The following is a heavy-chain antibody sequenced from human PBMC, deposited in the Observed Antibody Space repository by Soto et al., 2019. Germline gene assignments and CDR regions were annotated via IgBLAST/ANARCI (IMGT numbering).Heavy chain of an antibody. CDR1: GFTFSSYA. CDR2: FSGSGDNT. V-gene: IGHV3-23*01. J-gene: IGHJ6*02. Sequence: PGESLKISCAASGFTFSSYAMSWVRQAPGKGLEWVSSFSGSGDNTDYADSVKGRFTISRDNSKNTLYMQMNSLRAEDTAVYYCAKDRYDILTGYPIQYGMDVGGQGTPVTVAS. D-gene: IGHD3-9*01. CDR3: AKDRYDILTGYPIQYGMDV.